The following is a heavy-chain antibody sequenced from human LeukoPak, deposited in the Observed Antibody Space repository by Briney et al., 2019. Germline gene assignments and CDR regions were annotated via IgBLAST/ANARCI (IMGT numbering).Heavy chain of an antibody. CDR3: ARYIPGKFDY. D-gene: IGHD2-2*01. J-gene: IGHJ4*02. Sequence: PGESLKISCKGSGHSFTTYWIGWVRQMPGKGLEWMGIIYPGDSDTKYSPSFQGQVTISADRSISTAFLQWSSLKASDTAMYYCARYIPGKFDYWGQGALVTVSS. V-gene: IGHV5-51*01. CDR2: IYPGDSDT. CDR1: GHSFTTYW.